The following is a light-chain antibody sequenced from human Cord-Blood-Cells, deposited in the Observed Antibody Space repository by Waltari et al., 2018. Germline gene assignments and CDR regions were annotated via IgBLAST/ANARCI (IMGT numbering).Light chain of an antibody. J-gene: IGKJ2*03. CDR2: GAS. Sequence: EIVMTQSPATLSVSPGEGATLSCRASQSVSSNLTWYQQKPGQPPRLLIYGASTRATGIPARFSGSGSGTEFTLTISSLQSEDFAVYYCQQYNNWPPYSFGQGTKLEIK. V-gene: IGKV3-15*01. CDR1: QSVSSN. CDR3: QQYNNWPPYS.